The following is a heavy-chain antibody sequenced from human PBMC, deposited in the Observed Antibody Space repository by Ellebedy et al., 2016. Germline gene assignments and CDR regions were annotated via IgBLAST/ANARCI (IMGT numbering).Heavy chain of an antibody. J-gene: IGHJ4*02. CDR3: YYGHYSGS. V-gene: IGHV3-23*01. Sequence: GESLKISCVASGFTFRNFFMSWVRQAPGGGLEWISTISGDGDTTFSADSVKGRFTISRDNSRNTVFLLMNSLRAEDTGVYYCYYGHYSGSWGQGTRVTVSS. CDR2: ISGDGDTT. D-gene: IGHD4-17*01. CDR1: GFTFRNFF.